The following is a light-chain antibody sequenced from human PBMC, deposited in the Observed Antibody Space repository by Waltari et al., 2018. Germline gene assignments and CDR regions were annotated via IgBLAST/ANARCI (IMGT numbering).Light chain of an antibody. Sequence: QSALTQPASVCGSPGQSTTISCSGTSSYVGGYNYVSWYQQLPGNAPNLMIYDVTRSPSGVSNRFSGAKSGNTPSLTIFGLQAEDEADYYCASYTSTRTVIFGGGTRVTVL. J-gene: IGLJ2*01. CDR2: DVT. CDR1: SSYVGGYNY. V-gene: IGLV2-14*01. CDR3: ASYTSTRTVI.